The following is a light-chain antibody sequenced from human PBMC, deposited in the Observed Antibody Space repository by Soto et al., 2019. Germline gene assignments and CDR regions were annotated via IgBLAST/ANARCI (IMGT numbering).Light chain of an antibody. CDR1: SSDVGSYNR. J-gene: IGLJ1*01. Sequence: QSALTQPPSVSGSPGQSVTISCTGTSSDVGSYNRVSWYQQPPGTAPKLMIYEVTNRPSGVPDRFSGSKSGNTASLTISGLQAEDEADYYCSSYTRSDTYVFGTGTKVPS. V-gene: IGLV2-18*02. CDR3: SSYTRSDTYV. CDR2: EVT.